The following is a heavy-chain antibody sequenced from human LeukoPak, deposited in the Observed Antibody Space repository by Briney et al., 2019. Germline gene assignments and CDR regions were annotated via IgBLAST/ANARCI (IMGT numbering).Heavy chain of an antibody. D-gene: IGHD6-25*01. CDR2: INHSGST. V-gene: IGHV4-34*01. CDR1: GGSFSGYY. CDR3: ARGTAPDY. Sequence: SETLSLTCAVYGGSFSGYYWSWIRQPPGKGLEWIGEINHSGSTNYNPTFKSRVTISVDTSKNQFSRKLSAVTAADTAVYYGARGTAPDYWGQGTLVTVSS. J-gene: IGHJ4*02.